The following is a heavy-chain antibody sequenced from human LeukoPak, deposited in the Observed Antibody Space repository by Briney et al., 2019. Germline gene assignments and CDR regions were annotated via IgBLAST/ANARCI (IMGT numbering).Heavy chain of an antibody. CDR3: ARVHGDYDGSWFDP. D-gene: IGHD4-17*01. V-gene: IGHV4-34*01. Sequence: SETLSLTCAVYGGSFSGYYWSWIRQPPGKGLEWIGEINHSGSTHYNPSLKSRVTISVDKSKNQFSLKLSSVTAADTAVYYCARVHGDYDGSWFDPWGQGTLVTVSS. CDR1: GGSFSGYY. J-gene: IGHJ5*02. CDR2: INHSGST.